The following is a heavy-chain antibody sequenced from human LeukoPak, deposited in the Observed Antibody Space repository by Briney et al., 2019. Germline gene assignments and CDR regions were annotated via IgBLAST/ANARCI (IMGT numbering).Heavy chain of an antibody. CDR3: AKTAAKNAYYYYYMDV. V-gene: IGHV3-23*01. D-gene: IGHD6-13*01. CDR2: ISADGRAT. CDR1: GFTFSSFA. Sequence: PAGSLRLSCAASGFTFSSFALSWVRQAPGKGLEWVSSISADGRATNYADSPNGRFTISRDNSKNMLYLQMSSLRADDTAVYYCAKTAAKNAYYYYYMDVWGRGTTVTVSS. J-gene: IGHJ6*03.